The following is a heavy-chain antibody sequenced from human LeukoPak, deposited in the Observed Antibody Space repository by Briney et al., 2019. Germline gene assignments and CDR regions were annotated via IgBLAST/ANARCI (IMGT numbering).Heavy chain of an antibody. J-gene: IGHJ4*02. V-gene: IGHV3-48*01. D-gene: IGHD3/OR15-3a*01. CDR2: IGTDRNFM. CDR3: AVDFWTGHDY. Sequence: PGGSLRLSCAASGFTFSTYNMPWIRQAPGKGLEWVSFIGTDRNFMQYADSVRGRFTISRDNARNSLYLQMNSLRAEDTALYYCAVDFWTGHDYWGQGTLVTVSS. CDR1: GFTFSTYN.